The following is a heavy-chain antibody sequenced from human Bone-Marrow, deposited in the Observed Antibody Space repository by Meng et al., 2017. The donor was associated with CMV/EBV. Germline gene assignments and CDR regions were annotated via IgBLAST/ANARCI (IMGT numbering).Heavy chain of an antibody. CDR2: ISYDGSTK. J-gene: IGHJ4*02. V-gene: IGHV3-30-3*01. CDR1: GFTFSSYA. CDR3: ARVFSTTVAAFDS. D-gene: IGHD4-11*01. Sequence: GGSLRLSCAASGFTFSSYAMHWVRQAPGKGLEWVAVISYDGSTKYHADSVKGRFTISRDNSKNTVYLQMSSLRAEDTAVYYCARVFSTTVAAFDSWGQGTVVTASS.